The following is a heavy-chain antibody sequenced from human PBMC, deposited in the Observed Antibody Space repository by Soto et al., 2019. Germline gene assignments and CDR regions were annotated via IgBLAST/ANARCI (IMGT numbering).Heavy chain of an antibody. CDR1: GYTFTSYG. J-gene: IGHJ4*02. V-gene: IGHV1-18*01. Sequence: QVQLVQSGAEVKKPGASVKVSCKASGYTFTSYGISWVRQAPGQGLEWMGWISAYNGNTNCAQKLQGRVTRTXXTXTXTAYMELRSLRSDDTAVYYCARFYDSSGYYYGAEVYWGQGTLVTVSS. CDR3: ARFYDSSGYYYGAEVY. CDR2: ISAYNGNT. D-gene: IGHD3-22*01.